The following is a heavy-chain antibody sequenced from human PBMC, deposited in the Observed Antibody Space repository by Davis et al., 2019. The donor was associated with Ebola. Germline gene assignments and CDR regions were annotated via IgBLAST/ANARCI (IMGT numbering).Heavy chain of an antibody. D-gene: IGHD5-18*01. V-gene: IGHV6-1*01. CDR2: TYYKSKWYN. Sequence: HSQTLSLTCAISGDSVSTAGWNWIRQSPSRGLEWLGRTYYKSKWYNDYAASVKSRITINPDTSKNQVSLQLNSVTPEDTALYYCARGWLRAGMDVWGEGTTVTVSS. J-gene: IGHJ6*04. CDR1: GDSVSTAG. CDR3: ARGWLRAGMDV.